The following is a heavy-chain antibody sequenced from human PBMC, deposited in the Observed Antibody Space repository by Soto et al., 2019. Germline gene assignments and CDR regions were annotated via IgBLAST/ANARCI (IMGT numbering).Heavy chain of an antibody. J-gene: IGHJ4*02. CDR3: AKDNCYDSSGYCTY. CDR2: ISGSGGST. CDR1: GFTFSSYA. D-gene: IGHD3-22*01. V-gene: IGHV3-23*01. Sequence: EVQLLESGGGLVQPGGSLRLSCAASGFTFSSYAMSWVRQAPGKGLEWVSAISGSGGSTYYADSVKGRFTISRDNSKNQLYLPMNSLRAEATAVYYCAKDNCYDSSGYCTYWGQGTLVTVSS.